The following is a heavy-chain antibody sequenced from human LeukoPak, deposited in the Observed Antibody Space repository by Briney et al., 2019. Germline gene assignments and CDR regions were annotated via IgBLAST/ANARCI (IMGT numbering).Heavy chain of an antibody. CDR2: INHSGST. V-gene: IGHV4-34*01. D-gene: IGHD2-2*02. CDR3: ARVRYCSSTSCYRFYYYYYYMDV. J-gene: IGHJ6*03. CDR1: GGSFSGYY. Sequence: SETLSLTCAVYGGSFSGYYWSWIRQPPGEGLEWIGEINHSGSTNYNPSLKSRVTISVDTSKNQFSLKLGSVTAADTAVYYCARVRYCSSTSCYRFYYYYYYMDVWGKGTTVTVSS.